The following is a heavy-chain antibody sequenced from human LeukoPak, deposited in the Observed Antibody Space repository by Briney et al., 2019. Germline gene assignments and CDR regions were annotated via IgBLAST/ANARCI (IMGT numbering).Heavy chain of an antibody. J-gene: IGHJ3*02. CDR3: ARRRAFDI. V-gene: IGHV4-39*01. CDR1: GGSISSSSYY. CDR2: IYYSGST. Sequence: SETLSLTCTVSGGSISSSSYYWGWIRQPPGKGLEWIGSIYYSGSTYYNPSLKSRVTISVDTSKNQFSLKLSSVTAADTAVYYCARRRAFDIWGQGTMVTVFS.